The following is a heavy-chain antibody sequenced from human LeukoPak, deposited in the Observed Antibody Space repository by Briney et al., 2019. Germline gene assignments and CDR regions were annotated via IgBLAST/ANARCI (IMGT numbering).Heavy chain of an antibody. CDR2: ISWYSGSI. V-gene: IGHV3-9*01. J-gene: IGHJ4*02. Sequence: QSGGSLRLSCAASGFTFDDYAMHWVRQAPGKGLEGVSGISWYSGSIGYADSVKGRFTISRDNAKNSLYLQMNSLRAEDTALYYCAKDGTGAALWGLWWVNWGQGTLVTVSS. CDR1: GFTFDDYA. D-gene: IGHD2-21*01. CDR3: AKDGTGAALWGLWWVN.